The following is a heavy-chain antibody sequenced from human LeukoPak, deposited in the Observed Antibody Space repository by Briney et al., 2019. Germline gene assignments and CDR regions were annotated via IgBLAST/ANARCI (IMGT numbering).Heavy chain of an antibody. V-gene: IGHV4-4*07. D-gene: IGHD1-26*01. CDR3: ARENSGSYREFDY. Sequence: KASETLSLTGTVSGGSISSYYWSWIPPPAGQGLEWIGRIYTSGSTNYNASLKSRVSMSVDTSKNQFSLKLSSVTAADTAVFYCARENSGSYREFDYWGQGTLVTVSS. CDR2: IYTSGST. CDR1: GGSISSYY. J-gene: IGHJ4*02.